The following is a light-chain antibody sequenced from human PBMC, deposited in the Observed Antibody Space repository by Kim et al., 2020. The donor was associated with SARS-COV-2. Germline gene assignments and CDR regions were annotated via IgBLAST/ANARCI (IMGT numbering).Light chain of an antibody. CDR2: DVN. Sequence: PGPSVTISCPGTSSDVGGYNFVSWYQQHPGKAPKFMIYDVNKRPSGVPDRFSGSKSGNTASLTISGLQADDEADYYCCSFAGSYFLFGGGTQLTVL. CDR1: SSDVGGYNF. CDR3: CSFAGSYFL. J-gene: IGLJ2*01. V-gene: IGLV2-11*03.